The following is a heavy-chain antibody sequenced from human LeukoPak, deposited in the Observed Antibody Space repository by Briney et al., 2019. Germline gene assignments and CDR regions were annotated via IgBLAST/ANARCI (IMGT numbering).Heavy chain of an antibody. CDR1: GGSISSYY. D-gene: IGHD6-19*01. CDR3: ARDLQLGVAGYNWFDP. CDR2: INYSGST. V-gene: IGHV4-59*01. Sequence: PSETLSLTCTVSGGSISSYYWSWIRQPPGKGLEWIGYINYSGSTNYNPSLKSRVTISVDTSKNQFSLKLSSVTAADTAVYYCARDLQLGVAGYNWFDPWGQGTLVTVSS. J-gene: IGHJ5*02.